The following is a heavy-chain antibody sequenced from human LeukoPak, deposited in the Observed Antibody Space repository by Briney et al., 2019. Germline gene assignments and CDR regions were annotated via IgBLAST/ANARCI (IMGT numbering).Heavy chain of an antibody. CDR1: GFTFSSYA. V-gene: IGHV3-23*01. J-gene: IGHJ4*02. Sequence: PGGSLRLSCAASGFTFSSYAMSWVRQAPGRGLEWVSAISGSGGSTYYADSVKGQFTISRDNSKNTLYLQMNSLRAEDTAIYYCAKAITGGGDYWGQGTLVTVSS. D-gene: IGHD1-14*01. CDR2: ISGSGGST. CDR3: AKAITGGGDY.